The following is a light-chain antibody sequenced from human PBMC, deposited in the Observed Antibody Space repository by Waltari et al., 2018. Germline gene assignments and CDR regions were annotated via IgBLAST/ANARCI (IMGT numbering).Light chain of an antibody. CDR2: DAS. J-gene: IGKJ2*03. Sequence: DVQLPQSPSSLSASVGARVTITCQASQDIYNYLNWCQQKPGKPPKLLIYDASNLETGVPSRFSGSRSGTDFTFTISSLQPEDVATYYCQQYENFPYSFGQGTKLEIK. V-gene: IGKV1-33*01. CDR1: QDIYNY. CDR3: QQYENFPYS.